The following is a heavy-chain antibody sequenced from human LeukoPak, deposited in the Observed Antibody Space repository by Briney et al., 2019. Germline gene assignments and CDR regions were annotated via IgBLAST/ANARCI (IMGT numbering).Heavy chain of an antibody. CDR1: GFTLSNYA. CDR3: ARVDNLRDYYGMDV. V-gene: IGHV3-30-3*01. J-gene: IGHJ6*02. CDR2: VSYNGVNK. Sequence: GGSLRLSCAASGFTLSNYAMDWVRQAPGKGLEWVAVVSYNGVNKYYADSVKGRFTISRDNSKNTLYLQMNSLRTEDTAIYYCARVDNLRDYYGMDVWGQGTTVTVSS. D-gene: IGHD1-20*01.